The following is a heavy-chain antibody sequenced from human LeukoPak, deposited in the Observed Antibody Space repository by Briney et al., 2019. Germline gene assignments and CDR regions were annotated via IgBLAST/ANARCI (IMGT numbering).Heavy chain of an antibody. CDR3: AKMRTDFRVVIVSY. J-gene: IGHJ4*02. D-gene: IGHD3-3*01. Sequence: GGSLRLSCAASGFTFSSYSMNWVRQAPGKGLEWVSSISSSSYIYYADSVKGRFTISRDNAKNSLYLQMNSLRAEDTAVYYCAKMRTDFRVVIVSYWGQGTLVTVSS. CDR2: ISSSSYI. V-gene: IGHV3-21*04. CDR1: GFTFSSYS.